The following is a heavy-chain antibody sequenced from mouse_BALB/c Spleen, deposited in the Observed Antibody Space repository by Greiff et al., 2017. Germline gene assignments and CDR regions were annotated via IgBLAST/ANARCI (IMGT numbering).Heavy chain of an antibody. CDR2: ISYDGSN. V-gene: IGHV3-6*02. Sequence: EVQLVESGPGLVKPSQSLSLTCSVTGYSITSGYYWNWIRQFPGNKLEWMGYISYDGSNNYNPSLKNRISITRDTSKNQFFLKLNSVTTEDTATYYCARDGDYYGNFRYFDVWGAGTTVTVSA. CDR3: ARDGDYYGNFRYFDV. J-gene: IGHJ1*01. CDR1: GYSITSGYY. D-gene: IGHD2-1*01.